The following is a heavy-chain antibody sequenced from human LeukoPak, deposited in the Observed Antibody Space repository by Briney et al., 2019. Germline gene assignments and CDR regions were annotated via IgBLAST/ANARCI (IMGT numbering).Heavy chain of an antibody. CDR1: GYTFTGYY. J-gene: IGHJ3*02. CDR3: ARENYYGPGLAFDI. V-gene: IGHV1-2*02. Sequence: GASVKVSCKASGYTFTGYYMHWVRQAPGQGLEWMGWINPNSGGTNYAQKFQGRVTMTRDTSISTAYMELSRLRSDDTAVYYCARENYYGPGLAFDIWGQGTMVTVSS. D-gene: IGHD3-10*01. CDR2: INPNSGGT.